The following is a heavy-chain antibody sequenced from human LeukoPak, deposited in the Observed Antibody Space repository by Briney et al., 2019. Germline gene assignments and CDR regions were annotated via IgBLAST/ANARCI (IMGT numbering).Heavy chain of an antibody. V-gene: IGHV3-23*01. J-gene: IGHJ4*02. CDR1: GFTFSSYA. D-gene: IGHD3-22*01. CDR2: ISASGGYT. CDR3: AKDRLPLSSAYYYVPFDY. Sequence: GGSLRLSCAASGFTFSSYAMNWVRQAPGKGLEWVSGISASGGYTYYADSVEGRFTISRDNSKNTLYLQMNSLRVEDTAVYYCAKDRLPLSSAYYYVPFDYWGQGTLVTVSS.